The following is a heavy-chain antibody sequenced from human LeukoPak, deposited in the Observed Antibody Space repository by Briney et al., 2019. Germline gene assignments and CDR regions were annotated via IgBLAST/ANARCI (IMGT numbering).Heavy chain of an antibody. J-gene: IGHJ4*02. Sequence: GSLLLSCAASGFPFSSYWMSWVRPAPGKGLEWVANIKQDGSERYYVDSVKGRFTISRDNAKNSLYLQMNSLRAEDTAVYYCAREGWTIFGVVTPFDYWGQGTLLTVSS. CDR1: GFPFSSYW. CDR2: IKQDGSER. CDR3: AREGWTIFGVVTPFDY. D-gene: IGHD3-3*01. V-gene: IGHV3-7*01.